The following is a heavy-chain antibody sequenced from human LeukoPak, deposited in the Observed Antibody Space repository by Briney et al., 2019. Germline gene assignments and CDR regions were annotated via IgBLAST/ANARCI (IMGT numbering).Heavy chain of an antibody. CDR3: ARDLGYRSSTSCPGDP. CDR2: INPSGGST. J-gene: IGHJ5*02. Sequence: GASVKVSCKASGYTFTSYYMHWVRQAPGQGLEWMGIINPSGGSTSYAQKFQGRVTMTRDTSTSTVYMELSSLRSEDTAVYYCARDLGYRSSTSCPGDPWGQGTLVTVSS. D-gene: IGHD2-2*01. CDR1: GYTFTSYY. V-gene: IGHV1-46*01.